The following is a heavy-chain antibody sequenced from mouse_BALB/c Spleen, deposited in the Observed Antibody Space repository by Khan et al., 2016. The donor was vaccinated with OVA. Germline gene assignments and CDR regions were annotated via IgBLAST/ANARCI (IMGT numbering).Heavy chain of an antibody. V-gene: IGHV1S136*01. CDR2: IYPFNDDT. J-gene: IGHJ2*02. CDR3: AKGYRYDVYFDY. D-gene: IGHD2-14*01. CDR1: GYTFTSYV. Sequence: VQLQQSGPELVKPGASVKMSCKASGYTFTSYVMHWLRQKPGQGLEWIGYIYPFNDDTKYNEKFKGKATLTSDKSSSTAYMELSSLTSEDSAFYYGAKGYRYDVYFDYWGQGTSLTVSS.